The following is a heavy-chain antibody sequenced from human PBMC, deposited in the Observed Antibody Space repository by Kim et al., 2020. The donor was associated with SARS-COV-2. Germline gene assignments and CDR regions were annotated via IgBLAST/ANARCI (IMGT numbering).Heavy chain of an antibody. D-gene: IGHD5-12*01. CDR2: K. Sequence: KNYADPVKGRITSPRDNSKNTLYLQMNSLRAEDTAVYYCARDRRVATPTDWGQGTLVTVSS. V-gene: IGHV3-33*01. J-gene: IGHJ4*02. CDR3: ARDRRVATPTD.